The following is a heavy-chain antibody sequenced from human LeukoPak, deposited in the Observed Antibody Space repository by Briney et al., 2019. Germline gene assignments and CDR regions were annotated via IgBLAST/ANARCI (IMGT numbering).Heavy chain of an antibody. D-gene: IGHD3-3*01. CDR2: ISAYNGNT. V-gene: IGHV1-18*01. CDR3: ARGSPYYDFWSGYYGYYYYYGMDV. CDR1: GYTFTSYG. Sequence: ASVKVSCKASGYTFTSYGISWVRQAPGQGLEWMGWISAYNGNTNYAQKFQGRVTMTRNTSISTAYMELSSLRSEDTAVYYCARGSPYYDFWSGYYGYYYYYGMDVWGQGTTVTVSS. J-gene: IGHJ6*02.